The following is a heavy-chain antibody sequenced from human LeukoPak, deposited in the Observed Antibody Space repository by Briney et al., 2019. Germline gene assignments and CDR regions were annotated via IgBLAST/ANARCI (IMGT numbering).Heavy chain of an antibody. CDR2: IYYTGDT. CDR3: AREDYSSRGLDY. J-gene: IGHJ4*02. V-gene: IGHV4-59*12. D-gene: IGHD6-13*01. Sequence: SETLSLTCSVSGGSISGYYWSWIRQPPGRRLEWIGYIYYTGDTTYNPSLKSRVTISIDRSKNLFSLKLTSVTVADTAVYYCAREDYSSRGLDYWGQGTLVTFSS. CDR1: GGSISGYY.